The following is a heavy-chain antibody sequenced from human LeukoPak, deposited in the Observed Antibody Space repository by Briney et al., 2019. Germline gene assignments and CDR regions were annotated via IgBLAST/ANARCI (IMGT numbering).Heavy chain of an antibody. Sequence: GASVKVSCKVSGYTLSEMSMHWVRQAPGEEPEWMGGFDPDDVNTVYAPKFQGRVTMTDDTSTDTAYMELRSLRSDDTAVYYCARTKRAGASDIWGQGTLVTVSS. CDR2: FDPDDVNT. D-gene: IGHD1/OR15-1a*01. V-gene: IGHV1-24*01. CDR1: GYTLSEMS. CDR3: ARTKRAGASDI. J-gene: IGHJ3*02.